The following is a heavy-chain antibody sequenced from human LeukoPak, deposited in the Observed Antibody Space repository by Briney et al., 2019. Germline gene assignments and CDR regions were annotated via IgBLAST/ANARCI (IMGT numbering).Heavy chain of an antibody. CDR3: ARASGSYYFDY. V-gene: IGHV3-30*04. CDR2: ISYDGSNK. Sequence: GGSLRLSCAASGFTFSSYAMHWVRQAPGKGLEWVAVISYDGSNKFYADSVKGRFTISRDNSKNTLYLQMNSLRAEDTAVYYCARASGSYYFDYWGHGTLLTVSS. CDR1: GFTFSSYA. J-gene: IGHJ4*01. D-gene: IGHD1-26*01.